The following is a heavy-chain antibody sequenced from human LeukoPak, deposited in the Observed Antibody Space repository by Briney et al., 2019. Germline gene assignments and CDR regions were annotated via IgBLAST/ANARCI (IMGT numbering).Heavy chain of an antibody. CDR3: ARVRYRLAETYVDY. CDR2: INPNSGDT. CDR1: GYIFTGYY. D-gene: IGHD3-9*01. V-gene: IGHV1-2*02. J-gene: IGHJ4*02. Sequence: ASVKVSCKASGYIFTGYYMHWVRQAPGQGLEWMGWINPNSGDTNYAQKFQGRVTMTRDTSVSTAYMELSRLRSDDTAVYYCARVRYRLAETYVDYWGQGTLVTVSS.